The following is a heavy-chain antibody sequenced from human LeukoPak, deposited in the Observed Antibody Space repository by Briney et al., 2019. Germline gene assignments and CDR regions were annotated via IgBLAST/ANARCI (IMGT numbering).Heavy chain of an antibody. CDR3: AREPLL. Sequence: SETLSLTCTVSGYSISSGYYWDWIRQPPGKGLEWIGSIYHSGNTYYNPSLKSRVTLSVDTSNNQFSLRLSSVTAADTAVYYCAREPLLWGRGTLVTVSS. J-gene: IGHJ2*01. CDR1: GYSISSGYY. V-gene: IGHV4-38-2*02. CDR2: IYHSGNT.